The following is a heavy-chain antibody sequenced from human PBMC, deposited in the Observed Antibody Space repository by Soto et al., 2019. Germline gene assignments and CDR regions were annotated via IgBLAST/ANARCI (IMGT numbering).Heavy chain of an antibody. CDR1: GYTFTSYG. Sequence: QVQLVQSGVEVKKPGASVKVSCKASGYTFTSYGMHWVRQAPEQRLEWMGWINVGNGNTEYSQKFQGRVTIARETSVSTGYMELSSLRSEDTAIYYCGRTYCSSTSCYSIDYWGQGTLVTVSS. D-gene: IGHD2-2*01. CDR2: INVGNGNT. CDR3: GRTYCSSTSCYSIDY. J-gene: IGHJ4*02. V-gene: IGHV1-3*01.